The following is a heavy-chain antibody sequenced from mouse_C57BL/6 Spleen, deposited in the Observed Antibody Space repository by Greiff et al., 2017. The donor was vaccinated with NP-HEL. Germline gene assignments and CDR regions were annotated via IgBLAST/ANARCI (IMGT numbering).Heavy chain of an antibody. CDR3: TRDWDRADFDV. D-gene: IGHD4-1*01. CDR2: IDPETGGT. J-gene: IGHJ1*03. V-gene: IGHV1-15*01. CDR1: GYTFTDYE. Sequence: QVHVKQSGAELVRPGASVTLSCKASGYTFTDYEMHWVKQTPVHGLEWIGAIDPETGGTAYNQKFKGKAILTADKSSSTAYMELRSLTSEDSAVYYCTRDWDRADFDVWGTGTTVTVSS.